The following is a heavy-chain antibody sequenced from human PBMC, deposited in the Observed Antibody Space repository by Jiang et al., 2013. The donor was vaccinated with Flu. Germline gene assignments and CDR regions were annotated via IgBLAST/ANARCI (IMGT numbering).Heavy chain of an antibody. Sequence: VQLVESGGGVVQPGRSLRLSCAASGFIFSNYAMHWVRQAPGKGLEWVALISFDGGNKFYADSVKGRFTISRDNSKNTLYLQMNSLRTEDTAVYYCARPHDSQILFGGSVLLDYWAREPRSPSPQ. CDR1: GFIFSNYA. J-gene: IGHJ4*02. CDR3: ARPHDSQILFGGSVLLDY. D-gene: IGHD3-16*01. V-gene: IGHV3-30-3*01. CDR2: ISFDGGNK.